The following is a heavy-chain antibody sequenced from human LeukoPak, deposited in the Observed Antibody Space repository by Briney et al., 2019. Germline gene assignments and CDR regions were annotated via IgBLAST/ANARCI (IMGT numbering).Heavy chain of an antibody. J-gene: IGHJ4*02. CDR3: TRPGIAAAGNKADY. Sequence: GGSLRLSCAASRFTFSGSAMHWVRQASGKGLEWVVRIRSKANNYATAYAASVKGRFTISRDDSKNTAYLQMNSLKTEDTAVYYCTRPGIAAAGNKADYWGQGTLVTVSS. CDR1: RFTFSGSA. CDR2: IRSKANNYAT. V-gene: IGHV3-73*01. D-gene: IGHD6-13*01.